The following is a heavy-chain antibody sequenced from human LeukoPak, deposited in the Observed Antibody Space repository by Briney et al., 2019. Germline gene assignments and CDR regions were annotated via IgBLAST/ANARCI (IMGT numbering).Heavy chain of an antibody. V-gene: IGHV4-61*02. CDR1: GGSISSGSYY. D-gene: IGHD2-2*01. J-gene: IGHJ6*03. CDR2: IYTSGST. CDR3: ARDGHSSTYYYYYYMDV. Sequence: SETLSLTCTVSGGSISSGSYYWSWIRQPAGKGLEWIGRIYTSGSTNYNPSLKSRVTISVDTSKNQFSLKLSSVTAADTAVYYCARDGHSSTYYYYYYMDVWGKGTTVTVSS.